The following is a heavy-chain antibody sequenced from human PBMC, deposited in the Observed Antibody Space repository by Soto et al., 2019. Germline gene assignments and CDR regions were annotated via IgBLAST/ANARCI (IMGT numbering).Heavy chain of an antibody. CDR2: IKQDGSEK. CDR3: ARYIVVVVAATHYFDY. J-gene: IGHJ4*02. CDR1: GFTFSSYW. Sequence: EVQLVESGGGLVQPGGSLRLSCAASGFTFSSYWMSWVRQAPGKGLEWVANIKQDGSEKYYVDSVKGRFTISRDNAKNSLYLQMNSLRAEDTAVYYCARYIVVVVAATHYFDYWGQGTLVTVSS. V-gene: IGHV3-7*01. D-gene: IGHD2-15*01.